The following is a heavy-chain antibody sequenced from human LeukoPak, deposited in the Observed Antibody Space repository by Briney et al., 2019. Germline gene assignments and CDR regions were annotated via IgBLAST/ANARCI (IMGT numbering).Heavy chain of an antibody. J-gene: IGHJ4*02. CDR1: GFTFSSNA. CDR2: ISSNGGST. D-gene: IGHD6-19*01. V-gene: IGHV3-64D*06. CDR3: VKDLSRVSSVGY. Sequence: GGSLRLSCSASGFTFSSNAMHWVRQAPGKGLEYVSAISSNGGSTYYADSVKGRFTISRDNSKNTLYLQMSSLRVEDTAVYYFVKDLSRVSSVGYWGQGTLVTVSS.